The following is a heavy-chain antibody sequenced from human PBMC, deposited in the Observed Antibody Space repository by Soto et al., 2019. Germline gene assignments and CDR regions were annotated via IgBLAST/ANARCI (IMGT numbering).Heavy chain of an antibody. CDR3: ARGFSSTWYEDY. Sequence: SETLSLTCTFSSGSISSGGYYWSWIRQHPGKGLEWIGYIYYSGNTYYSPSLKSRATISIDTSKNQFSLNLSSVTAADTAVYYCARGFSSTWYEDYWGQGALVTVSS. J-gene: IGHJ4*02. V-gene: IGHV4-31*03. D-gene: IGHD6-13*01. CDR2: IYYSGNT. CDR1: SGSISSGGYY.